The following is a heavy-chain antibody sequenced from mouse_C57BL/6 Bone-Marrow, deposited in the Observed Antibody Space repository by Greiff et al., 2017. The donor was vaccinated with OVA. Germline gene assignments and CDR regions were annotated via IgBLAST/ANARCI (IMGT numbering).Heavy chain of an antibody. Sequence: VQLKESGPELVKPGASVKISCKASGYSFTDYNMNWVKQSNGKSLEWIGVINPNYGTTSYNQKFKGKATLTVDQSPSTAYMQLNSLTSEDAAVYYGARTFYDYGGGFAYWGQGTLVTVSA. CDR2: INPNYGTT. V-gene: IGHV1-39*01. CDR1: GYSFTDYN. CDR3: ARTFYDYGGGFAY. J-gene: IGHJ3*01. D-gene: IGHD2-4*01.